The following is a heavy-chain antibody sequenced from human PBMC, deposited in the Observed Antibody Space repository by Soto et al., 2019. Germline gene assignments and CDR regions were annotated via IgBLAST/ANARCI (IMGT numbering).Heavy chain of an antibody. CDR1: GYSFTNYW. CDR2: IYPGDSDT. J-gene: IGHJ4*02. CDR3: ARHPAVRCSGGSCYHFDY. Sequence: PGESLKISCKGSGYSFTNYWIGWVRQMPGKGLEWMGIIYPGDSDTRYSPSFQGQVTISVDKSISTAYLQWSSLKASDTAMYYCARHPAVRCSGGSCYHFDYWGQGTLVTVSS. D-gene: IGHD2-15*01. V-gene: IGHV5-51*01.